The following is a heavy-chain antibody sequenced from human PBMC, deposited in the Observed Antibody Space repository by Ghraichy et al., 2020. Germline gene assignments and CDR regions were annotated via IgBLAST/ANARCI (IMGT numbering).Heavy chain of an antibody. Sequence: ASVKVSCKASGYTFTAYYIYWVRQTPGQGLEWIGWINPNNGGTNYAQKFQGRVTMTRDTSINTAYMGLTTLRSDDTAVYSCAREGTNCNASSCYPDYFAFWGQGTLVTVSS. CDR1: GYTFTAYY. D-gene: IGHD2-2*01. CDR2: INPNNGGT. V-gene: IGHV1-2*02. J-gene: IGHJ4*02. CDR3: AREGTNCNASSCYPDYFAF.